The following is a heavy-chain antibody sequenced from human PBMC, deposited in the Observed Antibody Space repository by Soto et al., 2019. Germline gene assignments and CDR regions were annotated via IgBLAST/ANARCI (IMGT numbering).Heavy chain of an antibody. CDR1: GGTFSSYA. Sequence: ASVKVSCKASGGTFSSYAISWVRQAPGQGLEWMGGIIPIFGTANYAQKFQGRVTITADESTSTAYMELSSLRSEDTAVYYCANSYDSSGYYYDFDYWGQGTLVTVSS. J-gene: IGHJ4*02. D-gene: IGHD3-22*01. CDR2: IIPIFGTA. V-gene: IGHV1-69*13. CDR3: ANSYDSSGYYYDFDY.